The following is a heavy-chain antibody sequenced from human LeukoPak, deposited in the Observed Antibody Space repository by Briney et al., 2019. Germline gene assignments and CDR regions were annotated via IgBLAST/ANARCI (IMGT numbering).Heavy chain of an antibody. J-gene: IGHJ6*03. V-gene: IGHV4-59*01. D-gene: IGHD5-12*01. Sequence: SETLSLTCTVSGGSISSYYWSWIRQPPGKGLEWIGYIYYSGSTNYNPSLKSRVTISVDTSKNQFSLKLSSVTAADTAVYYCARVNSGYDWARYYYYYYYMDVWGKGTTVTVSS. CDR1: GGSISSYY. CDR2: IYYSGST. CDR3: ARVNSGYDWARYYYYYYYMDV.